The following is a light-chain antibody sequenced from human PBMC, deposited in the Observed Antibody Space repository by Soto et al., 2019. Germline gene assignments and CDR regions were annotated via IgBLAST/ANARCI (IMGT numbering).Light chain of an antibody. CDR2: WAS. Sequence: DIVMKQSPDCLAVSVGERATINFKSNPFVCSNYNNRNRLSCYQQKLGQPPKLLIYWASTRESGVPDRFSGSGSGTDFTLTISSLQAEDVAVYYSQQYYSTPITFGQGTRLEIK. CDR1: PFVCSNYNNRNR. V-gene: IGKV4-1*01. J-gene: IGKJ5*01. CDR3: QQYYSTPIT.